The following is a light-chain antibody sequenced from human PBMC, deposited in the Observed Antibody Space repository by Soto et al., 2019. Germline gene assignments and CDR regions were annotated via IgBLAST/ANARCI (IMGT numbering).Light chain of an antibody. V-gene: IGKV3-20*01. CDR3: QQYGSSPQT. Sequence: NVLTQSPGTLSLSPGERATLSCRASQSVIADYLAWYQQKPGQAPRLLIYGASSRATGIPDRFSGSGSGKDFTLTISRLEGEDSAVYYCQQYGSSPQTFGQGTQVEI. CDR1: QSVIADY. CDR2: GAS. J-gene: IGKJ1*01.